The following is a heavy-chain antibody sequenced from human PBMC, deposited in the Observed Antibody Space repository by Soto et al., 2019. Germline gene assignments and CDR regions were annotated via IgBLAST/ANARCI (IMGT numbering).Heavy chain of an antibody. J-gene: IGHJ4*02. CDR3: ARTPIGYSSSWYFIDY. CDR2: IYHSGST. CDR1: GGPISSSNW. Sequence: NPSETLSLTCAVSGGPISSSNWWSWVRQPPGKGLEWIGEIYHSGSTNYNPSLKSRVTISVDKSKNQFSLKLSSVTAADTAVYYCARTPIGYSSSWYFIDYWGQGTLVTVSS. V-gene: IGHV4-4*02. D-gene: IGHD6-13*01.